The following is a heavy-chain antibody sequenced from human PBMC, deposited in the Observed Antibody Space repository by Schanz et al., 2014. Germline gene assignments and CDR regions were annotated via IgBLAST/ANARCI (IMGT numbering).Heavy chain of an antibody. CDR3: IRGDIMVVPVAHF. V-gene: IGHV3-7*01. D-gene: IGHD2-2*01. J-gene: IGHJ4*02. CDR2: IKQDGSEK. CDR1: GFTFSSYW. Sequence: EVQLVESGGGLVQPGGSLRLSCAASGFTFSSYWMSWVRQAPGKGLEWVANIKQDGSEKYYVDSVQGRFTISRDNSKNTLYLQINSLRAEDTAVYYCIRGDIMVVPVAHFWSQGILVTVSS.